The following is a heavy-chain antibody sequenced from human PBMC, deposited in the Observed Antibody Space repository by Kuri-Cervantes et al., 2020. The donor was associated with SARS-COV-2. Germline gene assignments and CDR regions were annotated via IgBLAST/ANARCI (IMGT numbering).Heavy chain of an antibody. D-gene: IGHD6-13*01. Sequence: GESLKISCAASGFTFSSYWMHWVRQAPGKGLVWVSRINSDGSSTSYADSVKGRFTISRDNAKNSLYLQMNSLRAEDTAVYYCARVRGRQLVRYFDYWGQGPLVPVSS. V-gene: IGHV3-74*01. CDR2: INSDGSST. CDR3: ARVRGRQLVRYFDY. CDR1: GFTFSSYW. J-gene: IGHJ4*02.